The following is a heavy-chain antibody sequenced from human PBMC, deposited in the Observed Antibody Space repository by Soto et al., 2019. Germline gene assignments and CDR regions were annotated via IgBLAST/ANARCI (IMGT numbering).Heavy chain of an antibody. CDR3: ARHLSCTGDRCYLIN. J-gene: IGHJ4*02. Sequence: PGESLKISCKASGYSFTNYWIGWVRQMPGKGLEWMGIIYPGDSDTRYSPSFQGQVTISAAKSISTAYLQWSSLKASDSAIYYCARHLSCTGDRCYLINWGQGTLVTVSS. CDR2: IYPGDSDT. V-gene: IGHV5-51*01. D-gene: IGHD2-15*01. CDR1: GYSFTNYW.